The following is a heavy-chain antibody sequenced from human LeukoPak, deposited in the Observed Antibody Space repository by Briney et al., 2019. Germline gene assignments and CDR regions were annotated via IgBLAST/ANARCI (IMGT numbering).Heavy chain of an antibody. CDR2: ISDNGGTT. CDR3: AKDRMSYSSTLGS. J-gene: IGHJ5*02. Sequence: GGSLRLSCAASGFTFFNFAMSWVRQAPGRRPEWLSTISDNGGTTYYANSVRGRFTISRDNSKNNLYQQLNSLTVDDAAIYYCAKDRMSYSSTLGSWGQGTLVTVSS. D-gene: IGHD6-13*01. V-gene: IGHV3-23*01. CDR1: GFTFFNFA.